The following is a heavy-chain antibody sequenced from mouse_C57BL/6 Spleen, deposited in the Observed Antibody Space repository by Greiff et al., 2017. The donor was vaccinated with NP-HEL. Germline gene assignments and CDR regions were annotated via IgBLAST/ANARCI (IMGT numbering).Heavy chain of an antibody. D-gene: IGHD1-1*01. Sequence: EVKLQESGGDLVKPGGSLKLSCAASGFTFSSYGMSWVRQTPDKRLEWVATISSGGSYTYYPDSVKGRFTISRDNAKNTLYLQMSSLKSEDTAMYYCARQVTVAGFDYWGQGTTLTVSS. V-gene: IGHV5-6*01. CDR3: ARQVTVAGFDY. J-gene: IGHJ2*01. CDR2: ISSGGSYT. CDR1: GFTFSSYG.